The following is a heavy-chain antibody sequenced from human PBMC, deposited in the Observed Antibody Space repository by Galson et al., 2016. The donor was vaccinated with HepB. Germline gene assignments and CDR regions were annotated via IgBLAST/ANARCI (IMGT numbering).Heavy chain of an antibody. V-gene: IGHV3-21*01. CDR3: AKRGAAVGKFYGGAYFDN. J-gene: IGHJ4*02. Sequence: SLRLSCAASGFPFSAYTMNWVRQPPGKGLEWVSSISTSGTYTYYADSLRGRFTISRDNAKNSLYLQMIGLRAEDTAVYYCAKRGAAVGKFYGGAYFDNWGQGTLVTVSS. CDR1: GFPFSAYT. CDR2: ISTSGTYT. D-gene: IGHD6-13*01.